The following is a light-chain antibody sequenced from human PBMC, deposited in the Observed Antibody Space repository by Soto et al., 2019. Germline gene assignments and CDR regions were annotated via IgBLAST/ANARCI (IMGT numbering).Light chain of an antibody. CDR1: SSDVGGYNY. CDR2: DVS. CDR3: SSYTSSSTLL. V-gene: IGLV2-14*03. Sequence: QSVLTQPASVSGSPGQSITISCTGTSSDVGGYNYVSWYQHLPGKAPKVMIYDVSKRPSGVSNRFSGSKSGNTASLTISGLQAEDEADYYCSSYTSSSTLLFGGGTKVTVL. J-gene: IGLJ2*01.